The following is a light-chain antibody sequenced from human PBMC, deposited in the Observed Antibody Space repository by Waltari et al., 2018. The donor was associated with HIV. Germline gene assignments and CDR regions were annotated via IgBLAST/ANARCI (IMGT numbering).Light chain of an antibody. Sequence: VSGSPGQSITISCTGTSSDVGTYSLVSWYQHHPGKAPKLMIYEGNKRPSGVSNHFSGSKSGNTASLTISGLQAEDEADYYCSSYTSFSTVLFGGGTKLTVL. V-gene: IGLV2-23*01. J-gene: IGLJ2*01. CDR2: EGN. CDR3: SSYTSFSTVL. CDR1: SSDVGTYSL.